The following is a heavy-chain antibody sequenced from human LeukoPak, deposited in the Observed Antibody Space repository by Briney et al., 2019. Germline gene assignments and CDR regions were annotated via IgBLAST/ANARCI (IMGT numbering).Heavy chain of an antibody. CDR2: ISSSGSTI. J-gene: IGHJ4*02. CDR1: GFTFSSYE. Sequence: PGGPLRLSCAASGFTFSSYEMNWVRQAPGKGLEWVSYISSSGSTIFYADSVKGRFTISRDDAKKSLYLQMNSLRAEDTAAYYCARATVRLFDFWGQGTLVTVSS. V-gene: IGHV3-48*03. CDR3: ARATVRLFDF. D-gene: IGHD1-1*01.